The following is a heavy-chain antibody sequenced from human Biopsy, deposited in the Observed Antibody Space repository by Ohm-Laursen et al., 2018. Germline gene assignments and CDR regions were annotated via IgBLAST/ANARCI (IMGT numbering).Heavy chain of an antibody. V-gene: IGHV4-59*02. CDR2: IYYSVMT. CDR3: ARTPRDSFWSGSYKRGLWFDP. D-gene: IGHD3-3*01. J-gene: IGHJ5*02. CDR1: GDSVTKYY. Sequence: PSDTLSLTCAVSGDSVTKYYWSWIRQPPGKGLEWIGHIYYSVMTNYNPSLQSRVSISVDTSRNQVSLTLSSVTAADTAVYYCARTPRDSFWSGSYKRGLWFDPWGQGTLVTVSS.